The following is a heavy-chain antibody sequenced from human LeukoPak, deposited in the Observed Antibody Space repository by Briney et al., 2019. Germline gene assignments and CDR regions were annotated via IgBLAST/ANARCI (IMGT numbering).Heavy chain of an antibody. CDR3: AKDMSIAARSGGDY. CDR2: IRYDGSNK. CDR1: GFTFSSYG. V-gene: IGHV3-30*02. Sequence: GGSLRLSCAASGFTFSSYGMHWVRQAPGKGLEWVAFIRYDGSNKYYADSVKGRFTISRDNSKNTLYLQMNSLRAEDTAVYYCAKDMSIAARSGGDYWGQGTLVTVSS. D-gene: IGHD6-6*01. J-gene: IGHJ4*02.